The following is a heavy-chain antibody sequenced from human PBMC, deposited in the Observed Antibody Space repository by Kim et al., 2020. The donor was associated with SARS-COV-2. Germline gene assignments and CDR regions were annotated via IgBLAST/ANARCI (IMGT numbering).Heavy chain of an antibody. CDR3: ASYYYGSGSYYNFDY. Sequence: SLKSRVTISVDTSKNQFSLKLSSVTAADTAVYYCASYYYGSGSYYNFDYWGQGTLVTVSS. J-gene: IGHJ4*02. V-gene: IGHV4-31*02. D-gene: IGHD3-10*01.